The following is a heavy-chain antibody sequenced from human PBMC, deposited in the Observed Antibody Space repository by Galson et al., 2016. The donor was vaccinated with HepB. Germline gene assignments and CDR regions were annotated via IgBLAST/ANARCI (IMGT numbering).Heavy chain of an antibody. CDR3: SREMTGSYFD. CDR1: GFTFNAHW. J-gene: IGHJ4*02. D-gene: IGHD3-10*01. Sequence: SLRLSCAASGFTFNAHWMNWVRQAPGKGLEWVATIRGDGIVSYYAESVRGRFTISRDNAKNSLYLQMNGLRVDETAAYYCSREMTGSYFDWGQGTLVTVSS. CDR2: IRGDGIVS. V-gene: IGHV3-7*01.